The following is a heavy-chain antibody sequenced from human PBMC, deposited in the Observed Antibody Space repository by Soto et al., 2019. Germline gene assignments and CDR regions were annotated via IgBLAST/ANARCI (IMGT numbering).Heavy chain of an antibody. CDR1: GYTFTSYG. D-gene: IGHD5-18*01. CDR2: FSAYNGNT. CDR3: ASSLLVGYGLEGESD. Sequence: QVQLVQSGAEVKKPGASVKVSCKASGYTFTSYGISWVRQAPGQGLEWMGWFSAYNGNTNYAQKLQGRVTMTTDTSTSTAYMELRSLSSDDTAVYYCASSLLVGYGLEGESDWGQGTLVTVSS. J-gene: IGHJ4*02. V-gene: IGHV1-18*01.